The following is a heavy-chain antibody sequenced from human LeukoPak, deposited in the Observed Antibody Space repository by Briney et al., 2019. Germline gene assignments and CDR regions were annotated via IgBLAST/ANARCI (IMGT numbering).Heavy chain of an antibody. Sequence: SETLSLTCTVSGGSISSSSYYWGWIRQPPGKGLEWIGSIYYSGSTYYNPSLKSRVTISVDTSKNQFSLKLSSVTAADTAVYYCARDREPKGYCSDGSCYGAIFYYWGQGTLVTVSS. CDR2: IYYSGST. CDR1: GGSISSSSYY. J-gene: IGHJ4*02. V-gene: IGHV4-39*07. CDR3: ARDREPKGYCSDGSCYGAIFYY. D-gene: IGHD2-15*01.